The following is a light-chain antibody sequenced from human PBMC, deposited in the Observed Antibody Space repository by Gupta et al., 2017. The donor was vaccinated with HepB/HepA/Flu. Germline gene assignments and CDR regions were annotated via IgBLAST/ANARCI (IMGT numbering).Light chain of an antibody. Sequence: SSELTQDPAVAVALGQTVRTTCQGDSLRSFYASCYQQKPGQAPGLVIYDKNIRPTGIPDQFSGSSSGNTASLTITGAQAEDEADYYCNARDSSGNHLVFGGGTKLTVL. CDR1: SLRSFY. CDR3: NARDSSGNHLV. J-gene: IGLJ2*01. V-gene: IGLV3-19*01. CDR2: DKN.